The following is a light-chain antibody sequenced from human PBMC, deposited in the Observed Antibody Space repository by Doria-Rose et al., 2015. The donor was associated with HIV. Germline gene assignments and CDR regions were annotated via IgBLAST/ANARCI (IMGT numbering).Light chain of an antibody. CDR1: QSFSSTY. J-gene: IGKJ1*01. CDR3: HQYGTSWT. CDR2: DGS. Sequence: RATLSCRASQSFSSTYLAWYQQKPGQAPSLLIYDGSTRATGIPDRFSASGSGTDFTLTINRLEPEDFALYYCHQYGTSWTFGQGTKV. V-gene: IGKV3-20*01.